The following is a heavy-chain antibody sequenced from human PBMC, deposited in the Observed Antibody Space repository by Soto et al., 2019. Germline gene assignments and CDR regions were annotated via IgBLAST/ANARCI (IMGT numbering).Heavy chain of an antibody. CDR2: MNPNSGNT. D-gene: IGHD2-15*01. J-gene: IGHJ5*02. CDR3: ARLSLYCSGGSCYSSAWFDP. Sequence: ASVKVSFKASGYTFTSYDINWVRQATGQGLEWMGWMNPNSGNTGYAQKFQGRVTMTRNTSISTAYMELSSLRSEDTAVYYCARLSLYCSGGSCYSSAWFDPWGQGTLVTVSS. V-gene: IGHV1-8*01. CDR1: GYTFTSYD.